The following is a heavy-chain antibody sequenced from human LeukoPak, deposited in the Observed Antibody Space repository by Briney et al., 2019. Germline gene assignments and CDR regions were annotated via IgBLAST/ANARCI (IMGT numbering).Heavy chain of an antibody. D-gene: IGHD2-21*02. J-gene: IGHJ5*02. CDR2: IIPIFGIA. V-gene: IGHV1-69*04. CDR3: ARDRGDIVVVTATSNWFDP. Sequence: SVRVSCKASGGTFSSYAISWVRQAPGRGLEWMGRIIPIFGIANYAQKFQGRVTITADKSTSTAYMELSSLRSEDTAVYYCARDRGDIVVVTATSNWFDPWGQGTLVTVSS. CDR1: GGTFSSYA.